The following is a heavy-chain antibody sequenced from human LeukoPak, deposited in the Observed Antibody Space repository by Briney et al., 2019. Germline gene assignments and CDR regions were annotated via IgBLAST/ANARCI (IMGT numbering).Heavy chain of an antibody. CDR3: ARAITMVRGVIISY. Sequence: ASVKVSCKASGYTFTSYDISWVRQATGQGLEWMGWMNPNSGNTGYAQKFQGRVTMTRNTSISTAYMELSSLRSEDTAVYYCARAITMVRGVIISYWGQGTLVTVSS. V-gene: IGHV1-8*01. CDR1: GYTFTSYD. CDR2: MNPNSGNT. J-gene: IGHJ4*02. D-gene: IGHD3-10*01.